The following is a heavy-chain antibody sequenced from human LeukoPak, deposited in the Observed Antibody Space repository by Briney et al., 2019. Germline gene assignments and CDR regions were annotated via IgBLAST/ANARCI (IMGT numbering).Heavy chain of an antibody. J-gene: IGHJ4*02. Sequence: GESLKISCKGSGYSFSSYWIAWVRQMPGKGLELMGVIYPGDSHTRYSPSFQGQVTISADKSISTAYLQWNSLKASDTAIYYCARLGTAIVARYFDYWGQGTLVTVSS. D-gene: IGHD5-18*01. CDR3: ARLGTAIVARYFDY. CDR1: GYSFSSYW. V-gene: IGHV5-51*01. CDR2: IYPGDSHT.